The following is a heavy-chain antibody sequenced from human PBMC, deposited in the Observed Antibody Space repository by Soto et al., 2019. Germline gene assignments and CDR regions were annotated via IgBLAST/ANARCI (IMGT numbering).Heavy chain of an antibody. CDR2: IWYDGSEK. D-gene: IGHD2-2*01. CDR3: ASQYCSSSKCFAIY. CDR1: GLTFSKYV. J-gene: IGHJ4*02. Sequence: QVQMVESGGGVVQPGRSLRLSCAASGLTFSKYVMHWVRQAPGKGLEWVAVIWYDGSEKYYADSVKGRFTISRDNSKNTLYLQMNSLRDEDTAMYYCASQYCSSSKCFAIYWGQGTLVTVSS. V-gene: IGHV3-33*01.